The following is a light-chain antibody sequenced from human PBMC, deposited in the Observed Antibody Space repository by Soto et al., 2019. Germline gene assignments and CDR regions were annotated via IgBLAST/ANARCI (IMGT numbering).Light chain of an antibody. CDR1: QSIRTY. CDR3: QQSYSIPLT. Sequence: DIQMTQSPSSLSASVGDRVTITCRASQSIRTYLNWYQQKPGKVPELLIYAASSLQSGVPSRFSGSGSGTDFTLTIGSLQPEDIATYYCQQSYSIPLTFGGGTKVEIK. V-gene: IGKV1-39*01. CDR2: AAS. J-gene: IGKJ4*01.